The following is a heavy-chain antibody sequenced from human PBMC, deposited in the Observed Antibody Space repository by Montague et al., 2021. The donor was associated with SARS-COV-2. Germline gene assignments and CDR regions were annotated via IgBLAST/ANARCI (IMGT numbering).Heavy chain of an antibody. CDR2: ISYTGST. D-gene: IGHD6-13*01. CDR1: GGSISRSTSS. J-gene: IGHJ6*02. V-gene: IGHV4-39*01. CDR3: ARLPLVSSWSRAAGYYYYGMDV. Sequence: SETLSPTRTVSGGSISRSTSSWAWIRQPPGKGLEWIGSISYTGSTYYXPSLKSRVTISVDTSRNQFSLRLSSVTGADTSAYYCARLPLVSSWSRAAGYYYYGMDVWGQGTTVTVSS.